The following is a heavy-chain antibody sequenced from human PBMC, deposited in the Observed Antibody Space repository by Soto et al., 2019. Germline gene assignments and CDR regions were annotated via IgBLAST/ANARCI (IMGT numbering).Heavy chain of an antibody. CDR2: INHSGST. V-gene: IGHV4-34*01. CDR1: GGSFSGYD. D-gene: IGHD3-10*01. J-gene: IGHJ4*02. Sequence: SETLSLTCAVYGGSFSGYDWTWIRQPPGTGLEWIGEINHSGSTNYNPSLKSRVTISVDTSKNQFSLKQSSVTAADTAVYFCARRHGLDIDAYYWGQGILVTVSS. CDR3: ARRHGLDIDAYY.